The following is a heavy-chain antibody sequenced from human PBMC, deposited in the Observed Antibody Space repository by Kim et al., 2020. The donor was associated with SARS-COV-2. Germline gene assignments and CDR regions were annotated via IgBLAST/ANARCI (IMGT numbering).Heavy chain of an antibody. Sequence: GGSLRLSCAASGFTFSSYWMHWVRQAPGKGLVWVSRINSDGSSTSYADSVKGRFTISRDNAKNTLYLQMNSLRAEDTAVYYCARADLWGYHKPGDYYYYGMDVWGQGTTVTVSS. CDR3: ARADLWGYHKPGDYYYYGMDV. D-gene: IGHD2-21*01. CDR2: INSDGSST. CDR1: GFTFSSYW. J-gene: IGHJ6*02. V-gene: IGHV3-74*01.